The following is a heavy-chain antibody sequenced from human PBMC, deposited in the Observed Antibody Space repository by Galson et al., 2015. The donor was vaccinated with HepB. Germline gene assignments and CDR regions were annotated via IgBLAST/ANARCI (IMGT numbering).Heavy chain of an antibody. V-gene: IGHV3-74*01. CDR1: GFTFSSYW. CDR2: INSDGSST. Sequence: SLRLSCAASGFTFSSYWMHWVRQAPGKGLVWVSRINSDGSSTSYADSVKGRFTISRGNAKNTLYLQMNSLRAEDTAVYYCARAWDIVVATDAFDIWGQRTMVTVSS. CDR3: ARAWDIVVATDAFDI. J-gene: IGHJ3*02. D-gene: IGHD2-15*01.